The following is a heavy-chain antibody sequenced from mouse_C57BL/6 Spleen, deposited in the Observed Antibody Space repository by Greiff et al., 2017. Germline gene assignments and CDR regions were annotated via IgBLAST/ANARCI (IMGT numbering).Heavy chain of an antibody. CDR3: ARFYYSGSSFRYFDV. D-gene: IGHD1-1*01. CDR2: INPSNGGT. Sequence: VQLPQPGTELVKPGASVKLFCKAFGYTFTRHWMHWVKQRPGQGLEWIGNINPSNGGTNYNEKFKSKATLTVDKSSSTAYMQLSSLTSEDSAVYYCARFYYSGSSFRYFDVWGTGTTVTVSS. J-gene: IGHJ1*03. CDR1: GYTFTRHW. V-gene: IGHV1-53*01.